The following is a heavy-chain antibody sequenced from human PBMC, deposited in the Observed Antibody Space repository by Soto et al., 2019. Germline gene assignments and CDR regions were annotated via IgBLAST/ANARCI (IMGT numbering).Heavy chain of an antibody. V-gene: IGHV3-74*01. CDR2: INNDGSDT. Sequence: GGSLRLSCAASGFIFSSYWMHWVRQAPGKGLVWVSRINNDGSDTTYADSVKGRFTVSRDNTRNTLYLEMKSLRAEDTAVYYCSRGITVTPVYWGQGTLVTVSS. CDR3: SRGITVTPVY. CDR1: GFIFSSYW. J-gene: IGHJ4*02. D-gene: IGHD1-20*01.